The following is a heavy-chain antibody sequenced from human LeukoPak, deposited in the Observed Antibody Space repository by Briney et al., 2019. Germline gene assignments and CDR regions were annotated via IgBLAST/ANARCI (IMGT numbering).Heavy chain of an antibody. CDR3: ARDKYYDYVWGSYRPDY. D-gene: IGHD3-16*02. CDR1: GYTFTGYY. CDR2: INPNSGGT. J-gene: IGHJ4*02. V-gene: IGHV1-2*06. Sequence: GASVKVSCKASGYTFTGYYMHWVRQAPGQGPEWMGRINPNSGGTNYAQKFQGRVTMTRDTSISTAYMELSRLRYDDTAVYYCARDKYYDYVWGSYRPDYWGQGTLVTVSS.